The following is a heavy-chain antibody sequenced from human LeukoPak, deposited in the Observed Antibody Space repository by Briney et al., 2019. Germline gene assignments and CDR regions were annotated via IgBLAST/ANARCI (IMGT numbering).Heavy chain of an antibody. CDR3: VRGREVRGRSMDV. V-gene: IGHV3-74*03. Sequence: GSLRLPCAASGFNFSSHWMHWVRQAPGNGLVWVSRLRSSGNGTTYADSVKGRFTISRDNAKNTLFLQMNSLRIEDTAVYYCVRGREVRGRSMDVWGKGTTVIVSP. D-gene: IGHD3-10*01. CDR2: LRSSGNGT. J-gene: IGHJ6*04. CDR1: GFNFSSHW.